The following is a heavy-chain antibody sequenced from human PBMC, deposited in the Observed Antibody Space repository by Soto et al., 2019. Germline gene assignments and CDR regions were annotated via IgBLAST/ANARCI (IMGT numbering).Heavy chain of an antibody. J-gene: IGHJ4*02. D-gene: IGHD3-10*01. V-gene: IGHV4-59*12. CDR2: IYHSGNT. Sequence: SETLSLTCIVSDGSISGYFWSWILQPPWKGLEWIGEIYHSGNTNYNPSLKSRVTISVDKSKNQFSLKLSSVTAADTAVYYCARVKVSGVNFDYWGQGTLVTVSS. CDR3: ARVKVSGVNFDY. CDR1: DGSISGYF.